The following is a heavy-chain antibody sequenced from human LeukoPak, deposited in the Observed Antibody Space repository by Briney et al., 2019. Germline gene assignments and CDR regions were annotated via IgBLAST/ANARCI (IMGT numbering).Heavy chain of an antibody. CDR1: GFTFSSYS. CDR2: ISSTSSYI. J-gene: IGHJ4*02. V-gene: IGHV3-21*01. Sequence: GGSLRLSCAASGFTFSSYSMNWVRQAPGKGLEWVSSISSTSSYIYYADSVKGRFTISRDNAKNSLYLQMNSLRAEDTAVYYCVRGTIAVGGTDYWGQGTLVTVSS. D-gene: IGHD6-13*01. CDR3: VRGTIAVGGTDY.